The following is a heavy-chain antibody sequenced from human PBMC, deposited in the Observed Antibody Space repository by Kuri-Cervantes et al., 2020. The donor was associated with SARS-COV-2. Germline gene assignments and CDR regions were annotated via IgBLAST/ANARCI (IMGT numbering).Heavy chain of an antibody. Sequence: GGSLRLSCVTSGFTLNNAWMSWFRQAPGKGLEWVGRIKSEDDGGATDYAAPVKGRFTISRDDSKNTLYLQMNSLKTEDTAVYYCTTRYYGSGSYYSFDYCGQGTLVTVSS. CDR3: TTRYYGSGSYYSFDY. V-gene: IGHV3-15*01. CDR1: GFTLNNAW. J-gene: IGHJ4*02. CDR2: IKSEDDGGAT. D-gene: IGHD3-10*01.